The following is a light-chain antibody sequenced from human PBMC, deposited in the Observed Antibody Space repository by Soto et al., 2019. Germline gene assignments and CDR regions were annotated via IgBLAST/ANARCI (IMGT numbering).Light chain of an antibody. J-gene: IGKJ1*01. Sequence: LSLSPGEGATLSCRASQSISSNFLAWYQQKRGQAPRLLIHGASTRATGIPARFSGSGSGTEFTLTISSLQSEDFAVYYCQQYNNWPTFGQGTKVDIK. V-gene: IGKV3-15*01. CDR2: GAS. CDR3: QQYNNWPT. CDR1: QSISSNF.